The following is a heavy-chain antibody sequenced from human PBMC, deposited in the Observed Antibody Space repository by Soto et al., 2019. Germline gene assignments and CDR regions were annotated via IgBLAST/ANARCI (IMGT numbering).Heavy chain of an antibody. Sequence: QVQLVESGGGVVQPGRSLRLSCSASGFTFTTYGMHWVRQAPGKGLECVAIISYDGSQKYYADAVKGRFTISKDNSKNTLYLQMNSVRAEDTAVYYCAGRGSSWYRETYSYYGMDVWGQGTTLPVSS. CDR1: GFTFTTYG. J-gene: IGHJ6*01. CDR3: AGRGSSWYRETYSYYGMDV. V-gene: IGHV3-30*03. CDR2: ISYDGSQK. D-gene: IGHD6-13*01.